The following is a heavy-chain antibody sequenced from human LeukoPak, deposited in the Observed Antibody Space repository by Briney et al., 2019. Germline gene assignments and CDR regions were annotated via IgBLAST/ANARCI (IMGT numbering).Heavy chain of an antibody. Sequence: ASVKVSCKASGYSYTLHYMLWVRQAPGQGLEWMGWINPNSGGTNYAQKFQGRVTMTRDTSISTAYMEVSRLGSDDAAVYCCASDPYYYGSGISEWFDPWGQGTLVTVSS. V-gene: IGHV1-2*02. CDR2: INPNSGGT. CDR3: ASDPYYYGSGISEWFDP. D-gene: IGHD3-10*01. CDR1: GYSYTLHY. J-gene: IGHJ5*02.